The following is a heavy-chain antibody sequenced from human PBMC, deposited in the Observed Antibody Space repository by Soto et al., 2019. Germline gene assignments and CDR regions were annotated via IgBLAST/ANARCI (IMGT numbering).Heavy chain of an antibody. D-gene: IGHD6-6*01. Sequence: GGSLRLSCAASGFTFSSYSMNWVRQAPGKGLEWVSYISSSSSTIYYADSVKGRFTISRDNAKNSLYLQMNSLRAEDTAVYYCARVVARPPYYYMDVWGKGTTVTVSS. CDR3: ARVVARPPYYYMDV. CDR1: GFTFSSYS. J-gene: IGHJ6*03. CDR2: ISSSSSTI. V-gene: IGHV3-48*01.